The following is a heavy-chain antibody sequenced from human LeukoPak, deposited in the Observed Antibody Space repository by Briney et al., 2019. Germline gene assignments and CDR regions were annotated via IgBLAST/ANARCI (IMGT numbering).Heavy chain of an antibody. CDR2: INRSGST. D-gene: IGHD3-9*01. J-gene: IGHJ4*02. V-gene: IGHV4-34*01. CDR1: GGSFSGYY. CDR3: ARGPQTYYDILTGLSF. Sequence: SETLSLTCAVYGGSFSGYYWSWIRQPPGKGLEWIGEINRSGSTNYNPSLKSRVTISGDTSKKQFSLKLSSVTAADTAVYYCARGPQTYYDILTGLSFWGQGTLVTVSS.